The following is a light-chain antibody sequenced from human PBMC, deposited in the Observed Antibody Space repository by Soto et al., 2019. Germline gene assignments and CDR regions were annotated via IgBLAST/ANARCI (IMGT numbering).Light chain of an antibody. CDR1: QSVSSD. CDR2: GAS. Sequence: EIVMKQSPATLSVSPGERATLSCRASQSVSSDLAWYHQKPGQAPRLLIYGASTRATGIPARFSGSGSGTEFTLTINSLEPEDFALYYCHQYGSSPRTFGQRTKV. CDR3: HQYGSSPRT. J-gene: IGKJ1*01. V-gene: IGKV3D-15*02.